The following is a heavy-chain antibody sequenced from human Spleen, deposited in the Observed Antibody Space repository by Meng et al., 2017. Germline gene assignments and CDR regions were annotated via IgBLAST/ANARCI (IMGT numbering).Heavy chain of an antibody. Sequence: GESLKISCAASGFIFSNAWMNWVRQAPGKGLEWVGRIKNKAYGGTTDYAASVKGRFIISRDDSKNTLYLQLDSLKTEDTALYYCSSNWDYYYYGMDLWGQGTTVTVSS. J-gene: IGHJ6*02. CDR3: SSNWDYYYYGMDL. V-gene: IGHV3-15*01. CDR1: GFIFSNAW. D-gene: IGHD7-27*01. CDR2: IKNKAYGGTT.